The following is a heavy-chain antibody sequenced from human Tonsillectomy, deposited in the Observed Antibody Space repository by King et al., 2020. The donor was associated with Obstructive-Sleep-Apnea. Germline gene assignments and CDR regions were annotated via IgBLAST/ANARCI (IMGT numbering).Heavy chain of an antibody. V-gene: IGHV3-23*04. J-gene: IGHJ4*02. CDR2: IIGSGGST. CDR3: ASPLQGSYYFDC. Sequence: VQLVESGGGLVQPGGSLRLSCAASGFTFSSYAMSGVRQAPGKGLEWVSVIIGSGGSTYYADSVKGRFTISRDNSKNTLYLQMNSLRAEDTAVYYCASPLQGSYYFDCWGQGTLVTVSS. CDR1: GFTFSSYA.